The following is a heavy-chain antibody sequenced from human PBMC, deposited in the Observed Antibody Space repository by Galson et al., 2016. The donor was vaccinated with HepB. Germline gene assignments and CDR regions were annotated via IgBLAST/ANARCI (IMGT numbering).Heavy chain of an antibody. V-gene: IGHV3-21*01. CDR1: GFKMGNYN. D-gene: IGHD6-19*01. CDR3: ARDPAVTGLYYFDN. CDR2: ISGSGTYI. Sequence: SLRLSCAASGFKMGNYNMHWVRQAPGKGLEWVSSISGSGTYIYYADSVKGRFTISRDNAKSSVYLRMNSLRAEDTAVHYCARDPAVTGLYYFDNWGQGTLVTVSS. J-gene: IGHJ4*02.